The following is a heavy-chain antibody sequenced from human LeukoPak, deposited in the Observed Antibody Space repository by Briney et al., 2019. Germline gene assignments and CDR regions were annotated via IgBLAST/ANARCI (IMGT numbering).Heavy chain of an antibody. D-gene: IGHD6-13*01. Sequence: GGSLRLSCAASGFTLSSYWMHWVRQAPGKGLVWVSRINSDGNTTNYADSVKGRFTISRDNAKNTLYLQMDSLRAEDTAVYYCARGPGYSSSWYGTDLWGQGALVTVSS. V-gene: IGHV3-74*01. J-gene: IGHJ5*02. CDR1: GFTLSSYW. CDR3: ARGPGYSSSWYGTDL. CDR2: INSDGNTT.